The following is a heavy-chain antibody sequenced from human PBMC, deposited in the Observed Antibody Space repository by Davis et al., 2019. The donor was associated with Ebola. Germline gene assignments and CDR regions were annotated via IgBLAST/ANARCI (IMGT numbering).Heavy chain of an antibody. D-gene: IGHD3-22*01. Sequence: SETLSLTCTVSGGSISSYYWSWIRQPPGKGLEWIGYIYYSGSTNYNPSLKSRVTISIDTSKNQFSLKLSSVTAADTAVYYCARHPPHYDSSGYYYAYFDYWGQGTLVTVSS. CDR2: IYYSGST. CDR1: GGSISSYY. V-gene: IGHV4-59*08. CDR3: ARHPPHYDSSGYYYAYFDY. J-gene: IGHJ4*02.